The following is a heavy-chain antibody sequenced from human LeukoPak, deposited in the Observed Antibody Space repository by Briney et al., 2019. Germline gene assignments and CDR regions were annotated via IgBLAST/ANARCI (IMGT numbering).Heavy chain of an antibody. J-gene: IGHJ4*02. Sequence: SETLSLTCTVSGGSISSSSYYWGWIRQPPGKGLEWVGSIYYSGSNYYNPSFKSRVTISVDTSKNQFSLKLSSVTAADPAVYYCVLGGSYQPLDYWGQGTLVTVSS. CDR1: GGSISSSSYY. CDR2: IYYSGSN. V-gene: IGHV4-39*07. CDR3: VLGGSYQPLDY. D-gene: IGHD1-26*01.